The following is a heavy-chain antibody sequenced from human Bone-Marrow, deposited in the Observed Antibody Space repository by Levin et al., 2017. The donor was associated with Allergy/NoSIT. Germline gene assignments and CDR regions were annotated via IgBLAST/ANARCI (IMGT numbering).Heavy chain of an antibody. CDR2: IYYSGST. CDR3: ARGSNRPHYDRSAAFEI. Sequence: SQTLSLTCSVSGGSINTSYWTWIRLPPGKGLGWVGNIYYSGSTNYNTALKSRVTIALDTSNNHFSLKLSSVTAADTAVHYCARGSNRPHYDRSAAFEIWGRGTTVTVSS. CDR1: GGSINTSY. J-gene: IGHJ3*02. V-gene: IGHV4-59*08. D-gene: IGHD3-22*01.